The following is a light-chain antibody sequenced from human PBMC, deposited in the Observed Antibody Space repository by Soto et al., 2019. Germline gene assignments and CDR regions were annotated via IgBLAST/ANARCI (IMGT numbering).Light chain of an antibody. CDR2: EDN. J-gene: IGLJ2*01. CDR3: QSYDASNQV. CDR1: SGNIASNY. V-gene: IGLV6-57*03. Sequence: NFLLTQPHSVSESQGKTVTLSCTRSSGNIASNYVQWYQQRPGSAPPTVIYEDNQRPSGVPDRFSGAIDSSSNSAALTISGLRTEDEADYYCQSYDASNQVFGGGTKLTVL.